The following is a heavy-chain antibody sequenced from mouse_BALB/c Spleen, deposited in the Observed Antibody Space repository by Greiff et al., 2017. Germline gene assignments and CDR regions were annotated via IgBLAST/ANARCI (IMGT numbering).Heavy chain of an antibody. V-gene: IGHV14-4*02. J-gene: IGHJ4*01. CDR1: GFNIKDYY. Sequence: VQLQQSGAELVRSGASVKLSCTASGFNIKDYYMHWVKQRPEQGLEWIGWIDPENGDTEYAPKFQGKATMTADTSSNTAYLQLSSLTSEDTAVYYCASGYGNAMDYWGQGTSVTVSS. CDR3: ASGYGNAMDY. CDR2: IDPENGDT. D-gene: IGHD1-3*01.